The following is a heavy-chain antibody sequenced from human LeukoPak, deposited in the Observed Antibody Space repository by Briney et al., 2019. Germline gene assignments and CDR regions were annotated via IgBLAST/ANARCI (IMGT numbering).Heavy chain of an antibody. J-gene: IGHJ4*02. CDR2: ISGSGGST. D-gene: IGHD3-10*01. V-gene: IGHV3-23*01. Sequence: GGSLRLSCAASGFTFSSYAMSWVRQAPGKGLEWVSAISGSGGSTYYADSVKGRFTISRDNSKNTLYLQMNSLRAEDTAVYYCARDQRFMVRGVIYYFDYWGQGTLVTVSS. CDR3: ARDQRFMVRGVIYYFDY. CDR1: GFTFSSYA.